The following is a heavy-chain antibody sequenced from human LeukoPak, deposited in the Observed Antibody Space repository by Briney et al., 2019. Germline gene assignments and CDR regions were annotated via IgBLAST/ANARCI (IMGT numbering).Heavy chain of an antibody. CDR2: IKQDGSGK. J-gene: IGHJ4*02. Sequence: GGSLRLSCAASGFTFSRYWMSWVRQAPGEGLAWVANIKQDGSGKYYVDSVKGRFTISRDNAKNSLYLQMNSLRAEDTAVYYCARGTMVRGVILMNWGQGSLVTVSS. CDR1: GFTFSRYW. CDR3: ARGTMVRGVILMN. V-gene: IGHV3-7*01. D-gene: IGHD3-10*01.